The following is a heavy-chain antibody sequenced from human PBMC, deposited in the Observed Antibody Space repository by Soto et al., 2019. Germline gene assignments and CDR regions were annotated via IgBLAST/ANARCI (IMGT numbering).Heavy chain of an antibody. CDR3: ARVETYYDILTGYRYYYYMDV. Sequence: SETLSLTCTVSGGSISSSSYYWGWIRQPPGKGLEWIGSIYYSGGTYYNPSLKSRVTISVDTSKNQFSLKPSSVTAADTAVYYCARVETYYDILTGYRYYYYMDVWGKGTTVTVSS. D-gene: IGHD3-9*01. V-gene: IGHV4-39*01. CDR1: GGSISSSSYY. CDR2: IYYSGGT. J-gene: IGHJ6*03.